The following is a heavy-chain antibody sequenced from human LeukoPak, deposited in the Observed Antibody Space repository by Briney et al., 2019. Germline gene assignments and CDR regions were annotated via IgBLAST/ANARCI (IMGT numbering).Heavy chain of an antibody. CDR2: ISSSGDTK. CDR1: GFTFSSYA. V-gene: IGHV3-48*03. J-gene: IGHJ4*02. D-gene: IGHD6-13*01. Sequence: GGSLRLSCAASGFTFSSYAMSWVRQAPGKGLEWVSYISSSGDTKYYADSVKGRFTISRDNAKNSLYLQMNSLRAEDTAVYYCARDQSYSSSFLFDYWGQGTLVTVSS. CDR3: ARDQSYSSSFLFDY.